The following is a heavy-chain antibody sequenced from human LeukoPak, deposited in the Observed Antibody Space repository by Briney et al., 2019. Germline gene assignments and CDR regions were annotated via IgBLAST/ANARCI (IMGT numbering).Heavy chain of an antibody. J-gene: IGHJ5*02. Sequence: PSETLPLTCTVSGVSITGFYWSWIRQPPGKGLEWIAFVYSSGTTNYSPSLKSRVTISVDTSKNQFSLNVNSVTAADTAIYYCARGGASSEWFDPWGQGTLVTVSS. CDR3: ARGGASSEWFDP. D-gene: IGHD6-25*01. CDR2: VYSSGTT. V-gene: IGHV4-59*01. CDR1: GVSITGFY.